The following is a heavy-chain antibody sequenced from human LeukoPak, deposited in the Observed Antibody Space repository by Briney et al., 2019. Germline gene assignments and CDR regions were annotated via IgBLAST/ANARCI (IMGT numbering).Heavy chain of an antibody. D-gene: IGHD1-26*01. V-gene: IGHV3-66*01. CDR2: IYRGGDT. J-gene: IGHJ4*02. Sequence: GGSLRLSCAASGLTVSDNYMTWVRQGPEKGLEWVSVIYRGGDTYYGESVKGRFTISRDGSKNTLYLQMNSLRAEDTAVYYCARVIVGPTTTVDYPHYWGQGTLVTVSS. CDR3: ARVIVGPTTTVDYPHY. CDR1: GLTVSDNY.